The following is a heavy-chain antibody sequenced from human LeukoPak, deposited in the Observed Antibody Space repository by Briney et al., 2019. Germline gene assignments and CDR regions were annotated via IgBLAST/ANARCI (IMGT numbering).Heavy chain of an antibody. CDR3: AKGEAVAGTSSWFDP. Sequence: GGSLRLSCEASGFTSSGYAMTWVRQAPGKGLEWVSTISSSTGSTNYADSVKGRFTISRDNSKNTLYLEMNSLTAEDTAVYYCAKGEAVAGTSSWFDPWGQGTLVTVSS. D-gene: IGHD6-19*01. V-gene: IGHV3-23*01. CDR2: ISSSTGST. J-gene: IGHJ5*02. CDR1: GFTSSGYA.